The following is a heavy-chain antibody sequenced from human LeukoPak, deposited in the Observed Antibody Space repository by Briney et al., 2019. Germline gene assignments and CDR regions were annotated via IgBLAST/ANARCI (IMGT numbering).Heavy chain of an antibody. J-gene: IGHJ4*02. V-gene: IGHV1-2*02. CDR1: GYTFTGYY. CDR3: ARDPELATVDFDY. CDR2: IHPKSGGT. Sequence: PGASVKVSCKASGYTFTGYYIHWVRQALGQGLEWMGWIHPKSGGTKYAQKFQGRVTTTRDTSISTAYMELSRLTSDDTAVYYCARDPELATVDFDYWGQGTLVTVSS. D-gene: IGHD5-24*01.